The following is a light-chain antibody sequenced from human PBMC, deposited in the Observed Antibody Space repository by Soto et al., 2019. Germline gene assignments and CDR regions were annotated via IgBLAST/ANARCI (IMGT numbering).Light chain of an antibody. V-gene: IGKV3-20*01. J-gene: IGKJ4*01. CDR3: QQYGSSLGVT. Sequence: EIVLTQSPGILSLSPGERATLSCRASQSVSSGYVAWYQQKPGQAPRLLIYGTRRAPGIPDTFSGSGSGTDFTLTISRLEPEDFAVYYCQQYGSSLGVTFGGGTKVEIK. CDR1: QSVSSGY. CDR2: GT.